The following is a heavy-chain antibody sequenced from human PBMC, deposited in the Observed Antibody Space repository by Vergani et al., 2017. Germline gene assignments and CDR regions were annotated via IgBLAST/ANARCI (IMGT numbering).Heavy chain of an antibody. D-gene: IGHD3-3*01. CDR2: IKQDGSEK. CDR1: GFTFSSYW. V-gene: IGHV3-7*01. CDR3: AREEVYYDFWSGYYRGSLYYYYMDV. Sequence: EVQLVESGGGLVQPGGSLRLSCAASGFTFSSYWMSWVRQAPGKGLEWVANIKQDGSEKYYVDSVKGRFTISRDNAKNSLYLQMNSLRAEDTAVYYCAREEVYYDFWSGYYRGSLYYYYMDVWGKGTTVTVSS. J-gene: IGHJ6*03.